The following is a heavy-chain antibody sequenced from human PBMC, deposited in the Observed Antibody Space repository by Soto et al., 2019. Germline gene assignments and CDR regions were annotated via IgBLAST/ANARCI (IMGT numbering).Heavy chain of an antibody. CDR3: ARDAGYYGDYGYFDL. J-gene: IGHJ2*01. CDR1: GFTFSSYS. D-gene: IGHD4-17*01. CDR2: ISSSSSYI. V-gene: IGHV3-21*01. Sequence: VQLVESGGGLVKPGGSLRLSCAASGFTFSSYSMNWVRQAPGKGLEWVSSISSSSSYIYYADSVKGRFTISRDNAKNSLYLQMNSLRAEDTAVYYCARDAGYYGDYGYFDLWGRGTLVTVSS.